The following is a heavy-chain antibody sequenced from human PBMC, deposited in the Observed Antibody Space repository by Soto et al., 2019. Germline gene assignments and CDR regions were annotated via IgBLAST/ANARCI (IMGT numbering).Heavy chain of an antibody. CDR2: LYSSGTT. J-gene: IGHJ4*02. Sequence: QVQLQESGPGLVKPSETLSLTCTVAGGSISGHYWSWIRQPAGKGLEWIGRLYSSGTTKYDPTLKSRVTMSIDTSKNQFCLRLNSVTAAETAVYYFARDLRVGPEEYLDFWGQGTLVIVAS. CDR3: ARDLRVGPEEYLDF. CDR1: GGSISGHY. V-gene: IGHV4-4*07. D-gene: IGHD3-9*01.